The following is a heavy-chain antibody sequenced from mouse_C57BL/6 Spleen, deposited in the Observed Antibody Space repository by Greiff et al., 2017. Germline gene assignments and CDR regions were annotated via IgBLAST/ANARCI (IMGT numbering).Heavy chain of an antibody. CDR1: GFTFSSYG. J-gene: IGHJ4*01. Sequence: EVMLVESGGDLVKPGGSLKLSCAASGFTFSSYGMSWVRQTPDKRLEWVATISSGGSYTYYPDSVKGRFTLYRDNAKNTLYLQMSSLESEDTAMYYCARGGNYFYYAMDYWGQGTSVTVSS. D-gene: IGHD2-1*01. CDR2: ISSGGSYT. V-gene: IGHV5-6*01. CDR3: ARGGNYFYYAMDY.